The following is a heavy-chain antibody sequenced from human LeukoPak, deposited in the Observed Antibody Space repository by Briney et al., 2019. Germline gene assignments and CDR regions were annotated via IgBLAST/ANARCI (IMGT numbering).Heavy chain of an antibody. J-gene: IGHJ4*02. CDR3: AKDSGGVWNPFQDY. Sequence: GGSLRLSCAASGFTFSSYAMSWVRQAPGKGLEWVSAISGSGGSTYYADSVKGRFTISRDNSKNTLYLQMNSLRAEDTAVYYCAKDSGGVWNPFQDYWGQGTLVTVSS. CDR1: GFTFSSYA. V-gene: IGHV3-23*01. D-gene: IGHD1-1*01. CDR2: ISGSGGST.